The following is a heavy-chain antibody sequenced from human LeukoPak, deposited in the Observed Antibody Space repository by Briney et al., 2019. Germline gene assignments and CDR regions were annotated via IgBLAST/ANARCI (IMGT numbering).Heavy chain of an antibody. J-gene: IGHJ4*02. CDR3: AREWHATFDQ. CDR1: GFTFSSYE. D-gene: IGHD1-26*01. V-gene: IGHV3-7*01. CDR2: IKQDGSDK. Sequence: QPGGSLRLSCAASGFTFSSYEMNWVRQAPGKGLEWVANIKQDGSDKYYVDSVKGRFTISKDNAKNSLHLQMNSLRAEDTAVYYCAREWHATFDQWGQGTLVTVSS.